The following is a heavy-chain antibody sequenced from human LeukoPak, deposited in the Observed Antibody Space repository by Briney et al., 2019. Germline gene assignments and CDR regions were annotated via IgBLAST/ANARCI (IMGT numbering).Heavy chain of an antibody. CDR3: ARERADDHGRLLWFDP. V-gene: IGHV1-18*01. CDR2: ISAYNNYT. D-gene: IGHD4-17*01. J-gene: IGHJ5*02. CDR1: GYTFTHYI. Sequence: ASVKVSCKASGYTFTHYIINWVRQAPGQGLEWMGKISAYNNYTTYAQKFQGRIAMTTDTSTNTAYMDLRSLRSDDTAFYYCARERADDHGRLLWFDPWGQGTLVTVSS.